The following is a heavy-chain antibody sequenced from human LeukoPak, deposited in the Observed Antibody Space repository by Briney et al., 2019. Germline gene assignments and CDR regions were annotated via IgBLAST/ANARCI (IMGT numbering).Heavy chain of an antibody. CDR3: ARGSRDGYNIPNYYYYMDV. D-gene: IGHD5-24*01. V-gene: IGHV4-61*02. CDR2: IYTSGST. Sequence: PSQTLSLTCTVSGGPISSGSYYWSWIRQPAGKGLEWIGRIYTSGSTNYNPSLKSRVTISVDTSKNQFSLKLSSVTAADTAVYYCARGSRDGYNIPNYYYYMDVWGKGATVTISS. CDR1: GGPISSGSYY. J-gene: IGHJ6*03.